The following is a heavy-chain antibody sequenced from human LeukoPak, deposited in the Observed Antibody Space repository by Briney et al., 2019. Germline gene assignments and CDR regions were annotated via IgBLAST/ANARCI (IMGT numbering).Heavy chain of an antibody. D-gene: IGHD1-26*01. J-gene: IGHJ5*02. V-gene: IGHV3-7*01. CDR1: GFTFSSYW. CDR3: VYGGSYYVA. Sequence: PGGSLRLSCAASGFTFSSYWMSWVCQAPGRGLEWVANIKQDETEKYYVDSVKGRFTISRDNAKNSLYLQMNSLRAEDTAVYYCVYGGSYYVAWGQGTLVTVSS. CDR2: IKQDETEK.